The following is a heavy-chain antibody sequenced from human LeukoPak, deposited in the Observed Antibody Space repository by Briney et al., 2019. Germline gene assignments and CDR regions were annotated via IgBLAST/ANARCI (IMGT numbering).Heavy chain of an antibody. CDR2: IYYSGST. J-gene: IGHJ4*02. CDR3: ARGGYSYGSYYFDY. D-gene: IGHD5-18*01. V-gene: IGHV4-59*01. CDR1: GGSISSYY. Sequence: SETLSLTCTVSGGSISSYYWSWIRQPPGKGLEWIGYIYYSGSTNYNPSLKSRVTISVDTSKNQFSLRLSSVTAADTAVYYCARGGYSYGSYYFDYWGQGTLVTVSS.